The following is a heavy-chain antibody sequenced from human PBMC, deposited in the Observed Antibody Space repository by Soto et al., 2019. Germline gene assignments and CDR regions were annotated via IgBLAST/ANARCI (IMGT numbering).Heavy chain of an antibody. V-gene: IGHV3-66*01. CDR3: ARFGNYNYYYGMDV. Sequence: EVQLVESGGGLVQPGGSLRLSCAASGFTVSSNYMSWVRQAPGKGLEWVSVIYSGGSTYYADSVKGRFTISRDNSKNPLYLQMNSLRAEDTAVYYCARFGNYNYYYGMDVWGQGTTVTVSS. J-gene: IGHJ6*02. CDR2: IYSGGST. CDR1: GFTVSSNY. D-gene: IGHD3-10*01.